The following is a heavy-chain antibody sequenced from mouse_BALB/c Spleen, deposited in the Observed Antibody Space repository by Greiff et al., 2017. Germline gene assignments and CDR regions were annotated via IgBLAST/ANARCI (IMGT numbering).Heavy chain of an antibody. CDR1: GYTFTSYW. D-gene: IGHD2-10*02. Sequence: VQLQQSGAELAKPGASVKMSCKASGYTFTSYWMHWVKQRPGQGLEWIGYINPSTGYTEYNQKFKDKATLTADKSSSTAYMQLSSLTSEDSAVYYCARSYGRFDYWGQGTTLTVSS. CDR2: INPSTGYT. CDR3: ARSYGRFDY. J-gene: IGHJ2*01. V-gene: IGHV1-7*01.